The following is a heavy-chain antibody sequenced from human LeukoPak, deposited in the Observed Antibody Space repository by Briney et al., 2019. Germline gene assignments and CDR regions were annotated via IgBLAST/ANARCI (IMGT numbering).Heavy chain of an antibody. V-gene: IGHV3-7*03. CDR3: ARVAFDWLLTNYYYYYMDV. CDR2: IKQDGNEK. CDR1: GFSFSSYW. D-gene: IGHD3-9*01. J-gene: IGHJ6*03. Sequence: PGGSLRLSCAASGFSFSSYWMSWVRQAPGKGLEWVANIKQDGNEKYYVDSVKGRFTISRDNAQNSLYLQMNSLRAEDTAVYYCARVAFDWLLTNYYYYYMDVWGKGTTVTISS.